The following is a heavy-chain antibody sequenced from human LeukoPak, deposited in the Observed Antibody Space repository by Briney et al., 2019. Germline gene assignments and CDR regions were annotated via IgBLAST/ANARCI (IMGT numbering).Heavy chain of an antibody. D-gene: IGHD1-1*01. Sequence: ATVKVSCKASGFVFTSYGFTWVRQAPGQGLEWMGWISANDGKTHYSEKHQGRVTMSTDTVTSTAYMELRSLRSDDTAVYYCARELHVERDDYWGQGTLVTVSS. CDR1: GFVFTSYG. V-gene: IGHV1-18*01. CDR2: ISANDGKT. CDR3: ARELHVERDDY. J-gene: IGHJ4*02.